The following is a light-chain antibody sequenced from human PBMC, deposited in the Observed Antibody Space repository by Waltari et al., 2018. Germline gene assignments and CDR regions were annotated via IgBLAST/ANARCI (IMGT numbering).Light chain of an antibody. CDR3: QQYYSGRS. CDR2: AVT. Sequence: DIQMTQSPSSLSASLGDEVTITCRPSQAISNYLAWYQQRPGKAPKLLVYAVTRLETGVSSRFSGSRSGTDFTLTISDIQPEDFATYYCQQYYSGRSFGQGTRLEIQ. CDR1: QAISNY. V-gene: IGKV1-NL1*01. J-gene: IGKJ5*01.